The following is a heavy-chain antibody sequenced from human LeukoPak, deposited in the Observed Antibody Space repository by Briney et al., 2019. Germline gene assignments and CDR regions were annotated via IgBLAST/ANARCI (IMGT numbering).Heavy chain of an antibody. CDR1: GGSISSYY. D-gene: IGHD3-10*01. CDR3: ARCYYYASGSGYYFDY. CDR2: IYTSGST. Sequence: SETLSLTCTVSGGSISSYYWSWIRQPAGKGLEWIGRIYTSGSTNYNPSLKSRVTISVDTSKNQFSLKLSSVTAADTAVYYCARCYYYASGSGYYFDYWGQGTLVTVSS. V-gene: IGHV4-4*07. J-gene: IGHJ4*02.